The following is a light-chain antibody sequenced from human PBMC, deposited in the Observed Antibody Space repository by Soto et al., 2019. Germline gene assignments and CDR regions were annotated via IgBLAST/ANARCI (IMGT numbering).Light chain of an antibody. V-gene: IGLV2-14*01. J-gene: IGLJ2*01. CDR3: SSYTSSSTVV. CDR2: DVS. Sequence: QSALTQRASVSGSPGQSITISCTGTSIDVGGYNYVSWYQQHPGKAPKLMIYDVSNRPSGVSNRFSGSKSGNTASLTISGLQAEDEADYYCSSYTSSSTVVFGEGTKLTVL. CDR1: SIDVGGYNY.